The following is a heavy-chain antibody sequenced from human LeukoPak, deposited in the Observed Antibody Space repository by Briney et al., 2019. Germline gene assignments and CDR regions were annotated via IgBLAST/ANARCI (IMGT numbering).Heavy chain of an antibody. CDR1: GFTFSSYW. CDR3: ASGWNYRFDY. J-gene: IGHJ4*02. Sequence: GGSLRLSCAASGFTFSSYWMHWVRQAPGKGLVGVSRINSDGITTSYADSVKGRFTISRDNAKNTLYSQMNSLRAEDTAVYYCASGWNYRFDYWGQGTLVTASS. V-gene: IGHV3-74*01. D-gene: IGHD1-7*01. CDR2: INSDGITT.